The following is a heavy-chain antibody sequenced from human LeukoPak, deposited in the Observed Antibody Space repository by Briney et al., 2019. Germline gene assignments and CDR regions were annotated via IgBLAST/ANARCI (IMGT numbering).Heavy chain of an antibody. D-gene: IGHD3-9*01. J-gene: IGHJ1*01. CDR2: IRYDGSNK. CDR3: ARDAVPRYDILTGYDSEYFQH. Sequence: GGSLRLSCAASGFTFSSYGMHWVRQAPGKGLEWVAFIRYDGSNKYYADSVKGRFTISRDNAKNSLYLQMNSLRAEDTAVYYCARDAVPRYDILTGYDSEYFQHWGQGTLVTVSS. V-gene: IGHV3-30*02. CDR1: GFTFSSYG.